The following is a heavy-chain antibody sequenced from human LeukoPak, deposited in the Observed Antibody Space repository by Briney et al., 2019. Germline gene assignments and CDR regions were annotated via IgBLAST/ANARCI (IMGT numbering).Heavy chain of an antibody. D-gene: IGHD6-13*01. CDR2: IYPTGST. J-gene: IGHJ5*02. CDR1: GYSISSGYY. Sequence: SETLSLTCTVSGYSISSGYYWGWIRQPPGKGLEWIGNIYPTGSTYYNPSLKSRVTISVDTSKNQFSLKVSSVSAADTAVYYCAREYGSGWYWNWFAPGGKGPLVTVSS. V-gene: IGHV4-38-2*02. CDR3: AREYGSGWYWNWFAP.